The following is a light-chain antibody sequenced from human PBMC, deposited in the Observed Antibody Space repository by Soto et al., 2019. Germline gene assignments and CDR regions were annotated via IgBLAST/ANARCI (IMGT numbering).Light chain of an antibody. CDR3: QQSYSTPIT. J-gene: IGKJ5*01. Sequence: AIQMTQFPSSLSASVGDRVTITCRASQGIRNDLGWYQQKSGRAPKLLIFGASTLQSGVPSRFSGSGSGTDFTLTISSLQPEDFATYYCQQSYSTPITFGQGTRLEI. V-gene: IGKV1-6*01. CDR2: GAS. CDR1: QGIRND.